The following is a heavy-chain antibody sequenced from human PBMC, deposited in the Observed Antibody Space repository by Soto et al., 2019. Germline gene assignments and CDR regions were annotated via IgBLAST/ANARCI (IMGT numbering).Heavy chain of an antibody. CDR1: GFTFSSYS. V-gene: IGHV3-48*01. D-gene: IGHD2-8*02. J-gene: IGHJ4*02. Sequence: PGGSLRLSCAASGFTFSSYSMNWVRQAPGKGLEWVSYISSSSSTIYYADSVKGRFTISRDNAKNSLYLQMNSLRAEDTAVYYCARDLANDYGSGGFDYWGQGTLVTVSS. CDR3: ARDLANDYGSGGFDY. CDR2: ISSSSSTI.